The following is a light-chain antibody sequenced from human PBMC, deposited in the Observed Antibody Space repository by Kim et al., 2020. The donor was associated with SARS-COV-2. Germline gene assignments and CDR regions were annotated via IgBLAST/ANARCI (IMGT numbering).Light chain of an antibody. V-gene: IGKV3-20*01. CDR3: QQYGSSPLT. CDR1: QSVSSSY. CDR2: GAS. J-gene: IGKJ2*01. Sequence: LSPGERATLSCRASQSVSSSYLAWYQQKPGQAPRLLIYGASSRATGIPDRFSGSGSGTDFTLTISRLEPEDFAVYYCQQYGSSPLTFGQGTKLESN.